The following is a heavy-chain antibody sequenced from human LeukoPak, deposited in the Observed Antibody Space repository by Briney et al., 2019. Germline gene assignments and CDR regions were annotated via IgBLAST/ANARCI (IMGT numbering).Heavy chain of an antibody. D-gene: IGHD6-13*01. CDR2: INHSGST. J-gene: IGHJ5*02. Sequence: SETLSLTCAVYGGSFSGYYWSWIRQPPGKGLEWIGEINHSGSTNYNPSLKSRVTISVDTSKNQFSLKLSSVTAADTAVYYCARDMGYSSSWYYWFDPWGQGTLVTVSS. CDR3: ARDMGYSSSWYYWFDP. V-gene: IGHV4-34*01. CDR1: GGSFSGYY.